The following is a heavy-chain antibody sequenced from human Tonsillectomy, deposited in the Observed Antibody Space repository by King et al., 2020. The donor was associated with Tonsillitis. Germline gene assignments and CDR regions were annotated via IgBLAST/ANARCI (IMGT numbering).Heavy chain of an antibody. J-gene: IGHJ4*02. CDR3: AVYYIALYYFDY. Sequence: CAAGGVTVSSNYISWVRQAPGKGLEWVSVIYSDGSTYYADSVKGRFTISRDNFKNTLYLQMNSLRAEDTAVYYCAVYYIALYYFDYWGQGTLVTVSS. CDR1: GVTVSSNY. D-gene: IGHD2-8*01. CDR2: IYSDGST. V-gene: IGHV3-66*01.